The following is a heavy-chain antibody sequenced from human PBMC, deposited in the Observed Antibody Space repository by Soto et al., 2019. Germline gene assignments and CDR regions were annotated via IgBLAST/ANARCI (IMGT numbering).Heavy chain of an antibody. J-gene: IGHJ6*02. CDR2: TRNKANSYTT. V-gene: IGHV3-72*01. Sequence: GGSLRLSCAASGFTFSDHYMDWVRQAPGKGLEWVGRTRNKANSYTTEYAASVKGRFTISRDDSKNSLYLQMNSLKTEDTAVYYCARGSPDCTNGVCYYYYYYGMDVWGQGTTVTVS. CDR1: GFTFSDHY. CDR3: ARGSPDCTNGVCYYYYYYGMDV. D-gene: IGHD2-8*01.